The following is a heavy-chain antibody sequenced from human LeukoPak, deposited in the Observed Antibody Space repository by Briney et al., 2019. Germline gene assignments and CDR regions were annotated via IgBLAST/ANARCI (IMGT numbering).Heavy chain of an antibody. D-gene: IGHD1-7*01. CDR3: AKEWNYGRAFDI. V-gene: IGHV3-30-3*01. CDR2: ISYDGSNK. Sequence: PGGSLRLSCAASGFTFSSYAMHWVRQAPGKGLEWVAVISYDGSNKYYADSVKGRFTISRDNSKNTLYLQMNSLRAEDTAVYYCAKEWNYGRAFDIWGQGTMVTVSS. CDR1: GFTFSSYA. J-gene: IGHJ3*02.